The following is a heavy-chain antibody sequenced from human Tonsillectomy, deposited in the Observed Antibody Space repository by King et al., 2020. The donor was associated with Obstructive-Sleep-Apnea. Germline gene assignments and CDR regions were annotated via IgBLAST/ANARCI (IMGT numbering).Heavy chain of an antibody. CDR1: GGSISSAGYS. J-gene: IGHJ5*02. D-gene: IGHD2-21*02. Sequence: QLQESGSGLMKPSQTLSLTCAVSGGSISSAGYSWSWIRQPPGKGLEWIGFIYPSGSAYYNSYLKSRVIISIDRSKNQFSLKLNSVTAADTAVYFCARGGRGDCSGDDCYLGEGWVDWFDPWDQGTLVTVSS. CDR2: IYPSGSA. V-gene: IGHV4-30-2*01. CDR3: ARGGRGDCSGDDCYLGEGWVDWFDP.